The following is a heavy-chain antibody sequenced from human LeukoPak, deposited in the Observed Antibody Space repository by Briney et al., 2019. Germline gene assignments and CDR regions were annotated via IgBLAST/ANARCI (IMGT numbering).Heavy chain of an antibody. CDR2: IYSGGST. CDR3: ASLIRYNWNYGH. J-gene: IGHJ4*02. V-gene: IGHV3-66*01. CDR1: GFTVSSNY. Sequence: GGSLRLSCAASGFTVSSNYMSWVRQAPGKGLEWVSVIYSGGSTYYADSVKGRFTISRDNSKNTLYLQMNSLRAEDTAVYYCASLIRYNWNYGHWGRGTLVTVSS. D-gene: IGHD1-7*01.